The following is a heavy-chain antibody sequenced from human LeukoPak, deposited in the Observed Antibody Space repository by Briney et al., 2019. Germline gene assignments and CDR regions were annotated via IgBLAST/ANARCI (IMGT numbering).Heavy chain of an antibody. V-gene: IGHV3-23*01. D-gene: IGHD3-10*01. CDR2: ISGSGGST. CDR1: GFTFSSYA. Sequence: GGSLRLSCAASGFTFSSYAMSWVRQAPGKGLEWVSAISGSGGSTYYAGSVKGRFTISRDNSKNTLYLRMNSLRAEDTAVYYCPITMVRGVPFDYWGQGTLVTVSS. CDR3: PITMVRGVPFDY. J-gene: IGHJ4*02.